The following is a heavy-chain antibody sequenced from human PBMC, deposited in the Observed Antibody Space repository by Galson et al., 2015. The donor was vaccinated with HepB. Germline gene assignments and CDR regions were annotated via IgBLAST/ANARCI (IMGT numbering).Heavy chain of an antibody. CDR1: GYTFTGYY. V-gene: IGHV1-2*02. D-gene: IGHD6-13*01. J-gene: IGHJ4*02. CDR3: ARVRIAAAGTVFDY. CDR2: INPNSGGT. Sequence: SVKVTCKASGYTFTGYYMHWVRQAPGQGLEWMGWINPNSGGTNYAQKFQGRVTMTRDTSISTAYMELSRLRSDDTAVYYCARVRIAAAGTVFDYWGQGTLVTVSS.